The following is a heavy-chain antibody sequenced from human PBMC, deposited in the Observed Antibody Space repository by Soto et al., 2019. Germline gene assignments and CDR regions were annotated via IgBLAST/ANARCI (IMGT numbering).Heavy chain of an antibody. CDR2: ISYDGSNK. D-gene: IGHD3-10*01. Sequence: GSLRLSCAASGFTFSSYAMHWVRQAPGKGLEWVAVISYDGSNKYYADSVKGRFTISRDNSKNTLYLQMNSLRAEDTAVYYCARVDLWFGGFLSSWGKGTLVTVSS. CDR3: ARVDLWFGGFLSS. V-gene: IGHV3-30-3*01. CDR1: GFTFSSYA. J-gene: IGHJ5*02.